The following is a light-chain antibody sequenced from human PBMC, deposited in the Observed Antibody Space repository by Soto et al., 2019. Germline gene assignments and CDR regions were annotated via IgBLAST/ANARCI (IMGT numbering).Light chain of an antibody. CDR1: ILGDKF. CDR2: RDA. J-gene: IGLJ2*01. Sequence: SYELTQPPSVSVSPGQTASITCSGDILGDKFASWYQQKPGQSPALVIYRDAKRPSGIPERISGSKSGNTATLTITGTQAMDEADYYCQAWDNIYVLFGGGTKVTVL. V-gene: IGLV3-1*01. CDR3: QAWDNIYVL.